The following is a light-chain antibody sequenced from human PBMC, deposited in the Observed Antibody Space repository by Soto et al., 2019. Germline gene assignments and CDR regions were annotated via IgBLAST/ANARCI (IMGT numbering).Light chain of an antibody. Sequence: QSALTQPASVSGSPGQSITISCTGTSSDVGYYNYVSWYQQHPGKALKLIIYEVSNRPSGVSDRFSGSKSGNTASLTISGLQAEDEADYYCSSYTTSSTYVFGAGTKVTVL. CDR1: SSDVGYYNY. CDR3: SSYTTSSTYV. V-gene: IGLV2-14*01. J-gene: IGLJ1*01. CDR2: EVS.